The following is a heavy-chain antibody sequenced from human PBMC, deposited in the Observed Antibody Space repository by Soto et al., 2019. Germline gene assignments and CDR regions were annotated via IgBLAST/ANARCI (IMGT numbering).Heavy chain of an antibody. CDR1: GFTFGNYA. Sequence: EVQLLESGGGLERPGGSLRLSCAVSGFTFGNYAMTWVRQAPGKGLEWVSSVSGSGADTYYADSVKGRFTISRDNSKSTLYLQMNSPRAEDTALYYCAREGREQLLYYYYGMDVWGQGTTVTVSS. CDR3: AREGREQLLYYYYGMDV. CDR2: VSGSGADT. V-gene: IGHV3-23*01. D-gene: IGHD6-13*01. J-gene: IGHJ6*02.